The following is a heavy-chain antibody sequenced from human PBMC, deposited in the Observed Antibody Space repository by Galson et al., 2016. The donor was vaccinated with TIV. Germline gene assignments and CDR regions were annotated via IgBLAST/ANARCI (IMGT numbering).Heavy chain of an antibody. Sequence: SLRLSCAVSGFTFSDYWMSWVRQAPGKGLEWVANIKEDGSEKYYVDSVKGRFTISRDNAKNTLYLQMSSVRAEDTAVYYCARGAGVCYHWGKGTTVTVSS. CDR3: ARGAGVCYH. D-gene: IGHD2-8*01. CDR2: IKEDGSEK. CDR1: GFTFSDYW. V-gene: IGHV3-7*01. J-gene: IGHJ6*04.